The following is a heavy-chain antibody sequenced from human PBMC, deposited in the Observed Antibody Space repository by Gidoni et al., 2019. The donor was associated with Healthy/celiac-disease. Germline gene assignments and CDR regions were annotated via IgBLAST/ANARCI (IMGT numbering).Heavy chain of an antibody. CDR2: IYSGGST. V-gene: IGHV3-66*01. CDR1: GFTVSSNY. CDR3: AREELFGPMDY. D-gene: IGHD3-3*01. Sequence: EVPPVESGGGLVQPGGSLRLACAASGFTVSSNYMSWVRQGPGKGLEWVAVIYSGGSTYYADSVKGRFTISRDNSKNTLYLQMNSLRAEDTAVYYCAREELFGPMDYWGQGTLVTVSS. J-gene: IGHJ4*02.